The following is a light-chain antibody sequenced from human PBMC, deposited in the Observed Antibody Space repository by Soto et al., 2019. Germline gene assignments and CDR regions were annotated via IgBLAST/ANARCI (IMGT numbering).Light chain of an antibody. Sequence: DIQMTQSPSSLSASVGDRVTITCQASQDISNYLNWYQQKPGKAPKPLIYDASNLETGVPSRFSGSRSGTDFTFTISSLQPEDIATYDCQQYDNLPYTFGQWTKLEIK. J-gene: IGKJ2*01. CDR2: DAS. V-gene: IGKV1-33*01. CDR3: QQYDNLPYT. CDR1: QDISNY.